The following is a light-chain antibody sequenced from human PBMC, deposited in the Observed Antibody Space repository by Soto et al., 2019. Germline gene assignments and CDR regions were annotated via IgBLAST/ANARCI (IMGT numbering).Light chain of an antibody. J-gene: IGLJ2*01. CDR3: STWDDSLDGVV. V-gene: IGLV1-44*01. CDR2: GNN. CDR1: SSNIGSNS. Sequence: QSVLTQPPSESGAPGQRVTISCSGSSSNIGSNSVNLYQQVAGTAPKLLIYGNNQRPSGVPHRFSDSKSGTSASLDISGLQSEDEADYYCSTWDDSLDGVVFGGGTKLTVL.